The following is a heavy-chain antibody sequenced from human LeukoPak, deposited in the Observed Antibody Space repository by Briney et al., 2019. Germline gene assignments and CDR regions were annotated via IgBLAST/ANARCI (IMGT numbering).Heavy chain of an antibody. D-gene: IGHD6-19*01. J-gene: IGHJ3*02. Sequence: GGSLRLSCAASEFTFSNYAMSWVCQTPGKGLEWVSGISGDGDSRYYADSVNGRFTISRDNSKNTLYLQMDSLRAEDTALYYCAKVAGSSGWYGGNAFDIWGQGTMVTVSS. CDR3: AKVAGSSGWYGGNAFDI. V-gene: IGHV3-23*01. CDR1: EFTFSNYA. CDR2: ISGDGDSR.